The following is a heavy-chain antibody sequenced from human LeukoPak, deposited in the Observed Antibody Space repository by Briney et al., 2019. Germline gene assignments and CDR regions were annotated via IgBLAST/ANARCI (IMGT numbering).Heavy chain of an antibody. V-gene: IGHV4-39*01. CDR3: ARDRSGWYYFDY. D-gene: IGHD6-19*01. CDR2: IYYSGST. J-gene: IGHJ4*02. Sequence: SETLSLTCTVSGGSISSSSYYWGWIRQPPGKGLEWIESIYYSGSTYYNPSLKSRVTISVDTSKNQFSLKLSSVTAADTAVYYCARDRSGWYYFDYWGQGTLVTVSS. CDR1: GGSISSSSYY.